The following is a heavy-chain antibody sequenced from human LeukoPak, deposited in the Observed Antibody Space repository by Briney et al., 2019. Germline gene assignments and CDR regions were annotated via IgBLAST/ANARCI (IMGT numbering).Heavy chain of an antibody. J-gene: IGHJ3*02. D-gene: IGHD3-10*01. V-gene: IGHV1-18*04. Sequence: ASVKVSCKASGYTFTGYYMHWVRQAPGQGLEWMGWISAYNGNTNYAQKLQGRVTMTTDTSTSTAYMELRSLRSDDTAVYYCARESGSGEGAFDIWGQGTMVTVSS. CDR1: GYTFTGYY. CDR2: ISAYNGNT. CDR3: ARESGSGEGAFDI.